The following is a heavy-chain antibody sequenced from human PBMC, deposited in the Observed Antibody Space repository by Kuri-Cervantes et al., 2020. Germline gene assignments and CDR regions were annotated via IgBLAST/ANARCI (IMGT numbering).Heavy chain of an antibody. CDR3: ASDFGAALFDP. J-gene: IGHJ5*02. D-gene: IGHD3-3*01. Sequence: ASVKVSCKASGGTFSSYAISWVRQAPGQGLEWMGWMNPNSGNTGYAQKFQGRVTMTRNTSISTAYMELSSLRSEDTAVYYCASDFGAALFDPWGQGTLVTVSS. V-gene: IGHV1-8*02. CDR1: GGTFSSYA. CDR2: MNPNSGNT.